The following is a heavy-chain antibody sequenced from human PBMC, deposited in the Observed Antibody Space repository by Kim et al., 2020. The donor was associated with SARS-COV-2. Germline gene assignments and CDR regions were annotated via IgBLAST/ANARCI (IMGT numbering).Heavy chain of an antibody. J-gene: IGHJ4*02. D-gene: IGHD5-12*01. Sequence: PSFQGHVTISADKAISTAYLQWSSLKASDTAMYYCALQKRWLHARRFDYWGQGTLVTVSS. V-gene: IGHV5-10-1*01. CDR3: ALQKRWLHARRFDY.